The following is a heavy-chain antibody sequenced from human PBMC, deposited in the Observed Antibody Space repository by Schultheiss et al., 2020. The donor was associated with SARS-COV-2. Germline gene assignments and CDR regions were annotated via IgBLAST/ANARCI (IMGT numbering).Heavy chain of an antibody. V-gene: IGHV4-39*07. CDR1: GGSISSSSYY. D-gene: IGHD3-10*01. CDR2: IYYSGST. J-gene: IGHJ3*02. Sequence: SETLSLTCTVSGGSISSSSYYWGWIRQPPGKGLEWIGSIYYSGSTYYNPSLKSRVTISVDTSKNQFSLKLSSVTAADTAVYYCARPGSGIQGAFDIWGQGTMVTVSS. CDR3: ARPGSGIQGAFDI.